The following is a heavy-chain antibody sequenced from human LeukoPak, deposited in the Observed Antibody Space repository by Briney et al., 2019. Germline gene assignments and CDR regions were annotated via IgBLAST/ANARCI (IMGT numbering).Heavy chain of an antibody. V-gene: IGHV3-74*01. CDR2: INSDGRST. D-gene: IGHD4-17*01. CDR1: GFTFSSYA. Sequence: SGRSLRLSCAASGFTFSSYAMSWVRQAPGKGLVWVSRINSDGRSTIYADSVKGRFTISRDNARNTLYLQMNSLRAEDTAVYYCARANGDLWVDYWGQGTLVTVSS. J-gene: IGHJ4*02. CDR3: ARANGDLWVDY.